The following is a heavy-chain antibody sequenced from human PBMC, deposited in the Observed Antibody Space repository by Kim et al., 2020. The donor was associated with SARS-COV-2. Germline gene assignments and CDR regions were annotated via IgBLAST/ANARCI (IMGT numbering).Heavy chain of an antibody. Sequence: SETLSLTCAVSGGSISSGGYSWSWIRQPPGKGLEWIGYIYHSGSTYYNPSLKSRVTISVDRSKNQFSLKLSSVTAADTAVYYCARGGIVGPFDYWGQGTLVTISS. CDR3: ARGGIVGPFDY. V-gene: IGHV4-30-2*01. CDR1: GGSISSGGYS. CDR2: IYHSGST. D-gene: IGHD3-22*01. J-gene: IGHJ4*02.